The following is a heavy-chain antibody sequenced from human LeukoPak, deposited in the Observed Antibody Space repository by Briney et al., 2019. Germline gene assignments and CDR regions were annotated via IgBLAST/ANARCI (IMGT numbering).Heavy chain of an antibody. V-gene: IGHV4-34*01. Sequence: SETLSLTCAVYGGSFSGYYWSWIRQPPGKGLEWIGSIYDSVSTNYNPSLKSRATVSVDTSKNHFSLELSDVTAADTAVYYCARRGKGITPYYFDYWGQGTLVTVSS. CDR2: IYDSVST. CDR1: GGSFSGYY. J-gene: IGHJ4*02. CDR3: ARRGKGITPYYFDY. D-gene: IGHD3-16*01.